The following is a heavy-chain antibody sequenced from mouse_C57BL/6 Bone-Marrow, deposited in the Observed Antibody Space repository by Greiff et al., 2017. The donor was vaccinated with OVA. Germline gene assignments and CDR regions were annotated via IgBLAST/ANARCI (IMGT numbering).Heavy chain of an antibody. CDR1: GYTFTSYW. V-gene: IGHV1-64*01. D-gene: IGHD4-1*01. CDR3: ARRTVYYFDD. J-gene: IGHJ2*01. Sequence: QVQLQQPGAELVKPGASVKLSCKASGYTFTSYWMHWVKQRPGQGLEWIGIIHPNSGSTNYNEKFKSKATLTVDKSSSTAYMQLSSLTSEDSAVYYCARRTVYYFDDWGQGTTLTVSS. CDR2: IHPNSGST.